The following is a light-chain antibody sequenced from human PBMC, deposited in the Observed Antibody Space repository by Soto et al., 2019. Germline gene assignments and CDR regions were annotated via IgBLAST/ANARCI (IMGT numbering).Light chain of an antibody. CDR3: SSYSITTSLYV. V-gene: IGLV2-14*03. J-gene: IGLJ1*01. Sequence: QSALTQPASVSGSPGQSITISCTGTSFKNVSWYQQHPGKAPKLMIYDVSNRLSGVSHRFSGSESAYTASLTISGLQAEDEADYYCSSYSITTSLYVFGTGTKGTVL. CDR1: SFKN. CDR2: DVS.